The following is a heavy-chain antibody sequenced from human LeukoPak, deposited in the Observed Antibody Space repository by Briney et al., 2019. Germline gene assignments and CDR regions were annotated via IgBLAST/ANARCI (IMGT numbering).Heavy chain of an antibody. Sequence: GGSLRLSCTASGFTFSDYWMDWVRQAPGKGLEWVANINQAGTDKYYVDSVKGRFAISRDNAKNSLYLQMNSLRAEDTAVYYCGRGDPDYWGQGALVTVSS. CDR2: INQAGTDK. D-gene: IGHD2-21*02. CDR3: GRGDPDY. J-gene: IGHJ4*02. CDR1: GFTFSDYW. V-gene: IGHV3-7*01.